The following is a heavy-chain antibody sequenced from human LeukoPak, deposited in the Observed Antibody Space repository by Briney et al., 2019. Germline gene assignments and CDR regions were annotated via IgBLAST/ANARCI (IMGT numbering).Heavy chain of an antibody. Sequence: GGSLRLSCAASGFTFSSYWMSWVRQAPGKGLEWVANIKQDGSEKYYVDSVKGRFTISRDNAKNSLYLRMNSLRAEDTAVYYCARERSSPNDAFDIWGQGTMVTVSS. CDR1: GFTFSSYW. J-gene: IGHJ3*02. CDR2: IKQDGSEK. D-gene: IGHD6-13*01. V-gene: IGHV3-7*01. CDR3: ARERSSPNDAFDI.